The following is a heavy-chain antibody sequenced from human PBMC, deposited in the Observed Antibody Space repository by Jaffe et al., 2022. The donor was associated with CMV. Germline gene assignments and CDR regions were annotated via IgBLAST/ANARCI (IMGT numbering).Heavy chain of an antibody. V-gene: IGHV3-33*08. Sequence: QVQLVESGGGVVQPGRSLRLSCAASGFTFSSYGMHWVRQAPGKGLEWVAVIWYDGSNKYYADSVKGRFTISRDNSKNTLYLQMNSLRAEDTAVYYCARSGYYDIPYFDYWGQGTLVTVSS. D-gene: IGHD3-9*01. CDR3: ARSGYYDIPYFDY. CDR1: GFTFSSYG. CDR2: IWYDGSNK. J-gene: IGHJ4*02.